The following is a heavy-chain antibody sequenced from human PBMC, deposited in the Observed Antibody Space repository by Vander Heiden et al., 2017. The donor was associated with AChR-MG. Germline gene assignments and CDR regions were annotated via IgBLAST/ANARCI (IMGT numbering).Heavy chain of an antibody. CDR1: GDSITSSTYY. V-gene: IGHV4-39*02. CDR3: ARGLGWELPRTYFGP. J-gene: IGHJ5*02. Sequence: QLHLQESGPGLVQPSETLSLTCTVSGDSITSSTYYWGWLRQPPGKGLEWIGSIYYTGSNYYNPSLRSRVTISVDTSKNQFSLNLSSVTAADTAVYYCARGLGWELPRTYFGPWGQGTLVTVSS. D-gene: IGHD1-7*01. CDR2: IYYTGSN.